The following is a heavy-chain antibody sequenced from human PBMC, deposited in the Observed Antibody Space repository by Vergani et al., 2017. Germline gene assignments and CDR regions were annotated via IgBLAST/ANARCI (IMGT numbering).Heavy chain of an antibody. J-gene: IGHJ6*02. CDR2: IYYSGST. D-gene: IGHD4-23*01. V-gene: IGHV4-59*01. CDR3: ARAHTNDGGALDF. CDR1: GGSISSYY. Sequence: QVQLQESGPGLVKPAETLSLTCTVSGGSISSYYWSWIRQPPGKGLEWIGYIYYSGSTKYNPSLKSRVTISVDTSKNQFSLKLSSVTAADTAVYYCARAHTNDGGALDFWGQGTTVTVSS.